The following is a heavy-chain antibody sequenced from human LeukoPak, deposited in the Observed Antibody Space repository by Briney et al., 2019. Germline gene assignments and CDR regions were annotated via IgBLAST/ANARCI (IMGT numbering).Heavy chain of an antibody. CDR3: AGGGGSGWYTYYFDY. V-gene: IGHV4-34*01. CDR1: GGSFSGYY. D-gene: IGHD6-19*01. J-gene: IGHJ4*02. CDR2: INHSGST. Sequence: SETLSLTCAVYGGSFSGYYWSWIRQPPGKGLEWIGEINHSGSTNYNPSLKSRVTISVDTSKNQFSLKLSSVTAADTAVYYCAGGGGSGWYTYYFDYWGQGTLVTVSS.